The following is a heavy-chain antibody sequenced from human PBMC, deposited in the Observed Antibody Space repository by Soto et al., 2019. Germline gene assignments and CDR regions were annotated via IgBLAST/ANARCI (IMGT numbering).Heavy chain of an antibody. CDR2: ISHTGST. CDR3: ARAVAPYFGTWFDP. Sequence: PSETLSLHCTVSGGSITSGNSYSWSWIRQPPGKGLEWIGSISHTGSTSYNPSLKSRLTMSVDKSKNQFSLRLSSVTAADMAVYYCARAVAPYFGTWFDPWGQGILVTVSS. J-gene: IGHJ5*02. CDR1: GGSITSGNSYS. V-gene: IGHV4-30-2*01. D-gene: IGHD3-10*01.